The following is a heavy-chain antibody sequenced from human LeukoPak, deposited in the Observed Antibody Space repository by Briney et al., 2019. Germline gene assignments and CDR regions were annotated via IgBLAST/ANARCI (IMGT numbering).Heavy chain of an antibody. CDR1: GASISSYN. CDR3: ARVEMATGSFDY. Sequence: PSETLSLTCTVSGASISSYNWSWLRQPPGKRLEWIGYIYYSGSTNYNPSLKSRVTISVDTSKNQFSLKLSSVTAADTAVYYCARVEMATGSFDYWGQGTLVTVSS. D-gene: IGHD5-24*01. V-gene: IGHV4-59*01. J-gene: IGHJ4*02. CDR2: IYYSGST.